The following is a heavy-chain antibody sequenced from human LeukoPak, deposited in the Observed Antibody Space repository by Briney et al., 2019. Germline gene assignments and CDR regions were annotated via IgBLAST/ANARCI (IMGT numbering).Heavy chain of an antibody. D-gene: IGHD6-19*01. CDR3: AREVAGTWAFDI. J-gene: IGHJ3*02. CDR2: TFYRSNWYD. Sequence: SQTPSLTCAISGDSVSSNTAAWNWIRQSPSRGLEWLGRTFYRSNWYDDYAASVKSRITINPDTSKNQFSLHLKSVTPEDTAVYYCAREVAGTWAFDIWGQGTRVTASS. V-gene: IGHV6-1*01. CDR1: GDSVSSNTAA.